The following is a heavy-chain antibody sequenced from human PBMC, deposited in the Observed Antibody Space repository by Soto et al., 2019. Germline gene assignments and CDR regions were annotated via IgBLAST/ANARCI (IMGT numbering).Heavy chain of an antibody. V-gene: IGHV4-39*01. Sequence: SETLSLTCTVSGGSISSSSYYWGWIRQPPGKGLEWIGSIYYSGSTYYNPSLKSRVTISVDTSKNQFSLKLSSVTAADTAVYYCARRGYSGYDEGYYYYLDVWGKGTTVTVSS. D-gene: IGHD5-12*01. CDR3: ARRGYSGYDEGYYYYLDV. CDR1: GGSISSSSYY. CDR2: IYYSGST. J-gene: IGHJ6*03.